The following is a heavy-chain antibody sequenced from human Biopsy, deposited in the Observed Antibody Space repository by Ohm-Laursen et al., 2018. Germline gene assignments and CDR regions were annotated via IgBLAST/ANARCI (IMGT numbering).Heavy chain of an antibody. CDR3: TRGGYYYDSLAYYYWFDP. CDR2: INAKTGDT. Sequence: ASVKVSCKVSGYTFTGYHVHWVRQAPGQGLEWMGWINAKTGDTNYTQKFQGRVTMTRDTSISTAYVDLSSLRSDDTAVYYCTRGGYYYDSLAYYYWFDPWGQGTLVTVSS. D-gene: IGHD3-22*01. V-gene: IGHV1-2*02. CDR1: GYTFTGYH. J-gene: IGHJ5*02.